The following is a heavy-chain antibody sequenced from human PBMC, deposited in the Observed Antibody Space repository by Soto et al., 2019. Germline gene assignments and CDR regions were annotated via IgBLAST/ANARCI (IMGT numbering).Heavy chain of an antibody. V-gene: IGHV1-18*01. CDR2: ISAYNGNT. CDR1: GYTFTSYG. D-gene: IGHD3-22*01. Sequence: VASVKVSCKASGYTFTSYGISWVRQAPGQGLEWLGWISAYNGNTNYAQKLQGRVTMTTDTSTSTAYMELRSLRSDDTAVYYCARESVVYYYDSSGYYSKVDYWGQGTLVTVSS. J-gene: IGHJ4*02. CDR3: ARESVVYYYDSSGYYSKVDY.